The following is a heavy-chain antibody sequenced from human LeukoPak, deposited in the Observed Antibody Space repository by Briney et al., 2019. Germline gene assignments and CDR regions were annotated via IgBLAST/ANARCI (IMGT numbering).Heavy chain of an antibody. D-gene: IGHD2-15*01. CDR2: IIPIFGTA. Sequence: ASVKVSCTASGGTFSSNTISWVRQAPGQGLECMGGIIPIFGTANYAQKFQGRVTITADESTSTAYMELSSLRYEDTAVYYCARVWCSGGSCYSSRGAFDIWGQGTMVTVSS. CDR1: GGTFSSNT. V-gene: IGHV1-69*13. J-gene: IGHJ3*02. CDR3: ARVWCSGGSCYSSRGAFDI.